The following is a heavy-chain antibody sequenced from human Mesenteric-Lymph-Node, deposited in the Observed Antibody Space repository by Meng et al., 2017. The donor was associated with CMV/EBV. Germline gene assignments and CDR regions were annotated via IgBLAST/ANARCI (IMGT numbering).Heavy chain of an antibody. V-gene: IGHV3-15*01. D-gene: IGHD2-15*01. CDR1: GLPFSDAW. CDR3: AKDVPWSYGALAH. J-gene: IGHJ4*02. CDR2: IKSNGGGGTA. Sequence: GGSLRLSCAASGLPFSDAWMTWVRQAPGKGLEWVGRIKSNGGGGTADYTAAVTGRFTISRDDSKNTVYLRMSGLTADDTAVYYCAKDVPWSYGALAHWGQGTLVTVSS.